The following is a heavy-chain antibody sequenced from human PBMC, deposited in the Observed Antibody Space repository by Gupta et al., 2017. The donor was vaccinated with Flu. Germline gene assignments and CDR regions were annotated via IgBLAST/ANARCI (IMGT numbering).Heavy chain of an antibody. CDR2: INPNNGGT. V-gene: IGHV1-2*06. D-gene: IGHD6-13*01. CDR3: AAGYSSSWLKFDY. Sequence: VRQDPGQGREWMGRINPNNGGTNYVQNFRGRVAVTSDTSISTAYMELSSLTSDDTAVYYCAAGYSSSWLKFDYWGQGTLVTVSS. J-gene: IGHJ4*02.